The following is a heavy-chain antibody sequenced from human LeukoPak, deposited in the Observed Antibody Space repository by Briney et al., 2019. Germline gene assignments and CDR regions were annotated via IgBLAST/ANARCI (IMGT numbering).Heavy chain of an antibody. CDR3: ARAPSEIGGYYPEYFRH. Sequence: GGSLRLSCAASGFTFSSYWMHCGPQAPGKGLVWVSRIKSDGSTNYADSVKGRFTISRDNAKNTVSLQMNSLRAEDTGVYYCARAPSEIGGYYPEYFRHWGQGTLVTVSS. D-gene: IGHD3-22*01. CDR2: IKSDGST. V-gene: IGHV3-74*01. J-gene: IGHJ1*01. CDR1: GFTFSSYW.